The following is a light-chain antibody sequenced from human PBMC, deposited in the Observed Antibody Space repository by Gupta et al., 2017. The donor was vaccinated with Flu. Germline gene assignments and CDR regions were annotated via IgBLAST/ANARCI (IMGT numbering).Light chain of an antibody. CDR2: EAD. Sequence: PSSLSASVGDRVTITCRASQEIRIWLNWYRQKPGKAPELLIYEADKVNTGVPSKFRGSGSGTHFTFTITSLQPDDFATYFCRQEGNYPYTFGRGTKVDIK. CDR3: RQEGNYPYT. J-gene: IGKJ2*01. CDR1: QEIRIW. V-gene: IGKV1-33*01.